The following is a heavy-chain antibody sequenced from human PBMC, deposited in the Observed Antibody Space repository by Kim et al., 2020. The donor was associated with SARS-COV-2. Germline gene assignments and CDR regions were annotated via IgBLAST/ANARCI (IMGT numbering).Heavy chain of an antibody. J-gene: IGHJ4*02. CDR2: IYYSGST. V-gene: IGHV4-61*01. D-gene: IGHD2-15*01. Sequence: SETLSLTCTVSGGSVSSGSYYWSWIRQPPGKGLEWIGYIYYSGSTNYNPSLKSRVTISVDTSKNQFSLKLSSVTAADTAVYYCATSGVVADLDYWGQGTLVTVSS. CDR3: ATSGVVADLDY. CDR1: GGSVSSGSYY.